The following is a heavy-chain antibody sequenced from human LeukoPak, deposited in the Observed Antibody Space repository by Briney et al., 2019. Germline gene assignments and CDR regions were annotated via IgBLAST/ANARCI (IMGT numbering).Heavy chain of an antibody. CDR2: MYGNMSDI. CDR3: ARYLGLRGST. J-gene: IGHJ5*02. V-gene: IGHV3-74*01. CDR1: GFTFSDSW. D-gene: IGHD4-23*01. Sequence: PGGTLRLSCEVSGFTFSDSWMHWGRQTPGKGLVWVSRMYGNMSDISYADSVKGRFTISRDNAKNTVYLQMNSLRGEDTAVYYCARYLGLRGSTWGQGTLVTVPS.